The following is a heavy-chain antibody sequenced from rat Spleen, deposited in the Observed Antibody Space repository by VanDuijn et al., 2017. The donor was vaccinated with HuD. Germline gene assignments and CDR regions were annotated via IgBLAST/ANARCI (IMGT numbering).Heavy chain of an antibody. V-gene: IGHV5-29*01. CDR1: GFTFSNYG. CDR3: AKEGFGVTFAY. CDR2: ISYDGSST. Sequence: EVQLVESGGGLVQPGRSLKLSCAASGFTFSNYGMAWVRQAPTNGREWVATISYDGSSTYYRDSAKGRFTISRDNAKSTQYLQMDSLRSEDTATYYCAKEGFGVTFAYWGQGTLVTVSS. J-gene: IGHJ3*01. D-gene: IGHD4-4*01.